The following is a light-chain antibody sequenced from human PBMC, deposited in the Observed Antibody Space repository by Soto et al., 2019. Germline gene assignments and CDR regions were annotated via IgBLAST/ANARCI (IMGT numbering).Light chain of an antibody. Sequence: QSALTQPPSASGSPGQSVTIPCTGTSSDVGGYDHVSWYQQHPGKAPKLTIYEVTKRPAGVPDRFSGSKSGNTASLTVPGLQAEDEADYFCSSDAGYYNYVFGTGTKVTVL. J-gene: IGLJ1*01. CDR3: SSDAGYYNYV. CDR2: EVT. CDR1: SSDVGGYDH. V-gene: IGLV2-8*01.